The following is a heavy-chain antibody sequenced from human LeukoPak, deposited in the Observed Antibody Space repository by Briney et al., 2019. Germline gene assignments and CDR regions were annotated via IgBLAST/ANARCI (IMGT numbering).Heavy chain of an antibody. J-gene: IGHJ5*02. CDR1: GFTFDDYG. CDR2: INWNGGST. D-gene: IGHD4-17*01. V-gene: IGHV3-20*01. CDR3: AASFGDYVNWFDP. Sequence: GGSLRLSCAASGFTFDDYGMSWVRQAPGKGLEWVSGINWNGGSTGYADSVKGQFTISRDNAKNSLYLQMNSLRAEDTALYHCAASFGDYVNWFDPWGQGTLVTVSS.